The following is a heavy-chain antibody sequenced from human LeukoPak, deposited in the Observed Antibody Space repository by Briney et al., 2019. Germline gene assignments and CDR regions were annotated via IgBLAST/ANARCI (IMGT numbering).Heavy chain of an antibody. J-gene: IGHJ5*02. Sequence: GGSLRLSCVISGFTFNAYYMSWIRQAPGKGLEWVSYITPSGATIFYADSVKGRFTISRDNAKSSLYLQMTGLRAEDTAVYFCAREIKYSSSWYDLWGQGTLVTVSS. D-gene: IGHD2-2*01. CDR3: AREIKYSSSWYDL. V-gene: IGHV3-11*01. CDR2: ITPSGATI. CDR1: GFTFNAYY.